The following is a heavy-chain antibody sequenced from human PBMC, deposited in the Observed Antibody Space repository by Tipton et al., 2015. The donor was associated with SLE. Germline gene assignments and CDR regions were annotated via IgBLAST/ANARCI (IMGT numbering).Heavy chain of an antibody. CDR2: INHSGST. Sequence: TLSLTCAVYGGSFSGYYWSWIRQPPGKGLEWIGEINHSGSTNYNPSLKSRVTISVDTSKNQFSLKLSSVTAADTAVYYCARGPYYDSSGPLRAFDIWGQGTMVTVSS. CDR1: GGSFSGYY. CDR3: ARGPYYDSSGPLRAFDI. V-gene: IGHV4-34*01. D-gene: IGHD3-22*01. J-gene: IGHJ3*02.